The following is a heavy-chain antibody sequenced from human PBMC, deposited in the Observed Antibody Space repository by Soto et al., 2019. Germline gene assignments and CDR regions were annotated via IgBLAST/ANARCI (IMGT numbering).Heavy chain of an antibody. D-gene: IGHD5-12*01. V-gene: IGHV4-59*08. CDR3: ARLIVATNVLFDY. CDR1: GGSISSYY. Sequence: SETLSLTCTVSGGSISSYYWRWIRLLPGKGLEWNGYIYQSRSTNDNPSRKSRPALSGDSSKNHLSLKLSTVAARQTAVYYCARLIVATNVLFDYWGWGTLATGSS. CDR2: IYQSRST. J-gene: IGHJ4*02.